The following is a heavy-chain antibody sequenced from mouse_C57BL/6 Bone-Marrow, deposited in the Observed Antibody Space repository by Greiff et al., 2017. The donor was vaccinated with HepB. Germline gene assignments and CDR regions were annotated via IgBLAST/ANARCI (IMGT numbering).Heavy chain of an antibody. J-gene: IGHJ3*01. CDR1: GFTFSDYG. CDR2: ISSGSSTI. CDR3: ARRLTGTSGGFAY. Sequence: DVKLVESGGGLVKPGGSLKLSCAASGFTFSDYGMHWVRQAPEKGLEWVAYISSGSSTIYYADTVKGRFTISRDNAKNTLFLQMTSLRSEDTAMYYCARRLTGTSGGFAYWGQGTLVTVSA. V-gene: IGHV5-17*01. D-gene: IGHD4-1*01.